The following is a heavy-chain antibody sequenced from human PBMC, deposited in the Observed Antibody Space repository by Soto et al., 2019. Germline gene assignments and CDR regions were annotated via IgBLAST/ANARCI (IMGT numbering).Heavy chain of an antibody. CDR3: ANLVALASYYFDY. CDR2: ISGSGGST. D-gene: IGHD5-12*01. Sequence: GSLRLSCAASGLTFSSYAMSWVRQAPGKGLEWVSAISGSGGSTYYADSVKGRLTISRDNSKNTLYLQMNSLRAEDTAVYHCANLVALASYYFDYWGQGTLVTVSS. CDR1: GLTFSSYA. V-gene: IGHV3-23*01. J-gene: IGHJ4*02.